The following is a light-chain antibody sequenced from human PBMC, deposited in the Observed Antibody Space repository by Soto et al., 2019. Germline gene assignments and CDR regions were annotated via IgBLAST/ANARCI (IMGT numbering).Light chain of an antibody. CDR3: QSYDSSLSGFYV. V-gene: IGLV1-40*01. CDR2: GDS. CDR1: SSNIGAGYD. Sequence: QSALAQPPSVSGAPGHRVTISCTGSSSNIGAGYDVHWYQQVPGTAPKLLIYGDSNRPSGVPDRFSGSKSGTSASLAITGLQAEDEADYYCQSYDSSLSGFYVFGTGTKVTVL. J-gene: IGLJ1*01.